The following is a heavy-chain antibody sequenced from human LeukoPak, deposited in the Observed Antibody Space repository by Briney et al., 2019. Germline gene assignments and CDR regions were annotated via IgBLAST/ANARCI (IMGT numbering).Heavy chain of an antibody. CDR3: ASGHYWFDY. CDR1: GGSFSGYY. V-gene: IGHV4-34*01. D-gene: IGHD2-8*02. CDR2: INHSGST. Sequence: PSETLSLTCAVYGGSFSGYYWSWIRQPPGKGLEWIGEINHSGSTNYKPSLKSRVTISVDTSKNQFSLKVSSVTAADTAVYYCASGHYWFDYWGQGTLVTVSS. J-gene: IGHJ4*02.